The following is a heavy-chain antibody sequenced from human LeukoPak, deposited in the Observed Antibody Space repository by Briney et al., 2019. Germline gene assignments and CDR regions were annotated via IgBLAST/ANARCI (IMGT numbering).Heavy chain of an antibody. J-gene: IGHJ5*02. CDR2: INPNSGGT. CDR3: ARALYDSSGIDP. Sequence: ASVKVSCKASGYTFTGYYMHWVRQAPGQGLEWMGRINPNSGGTNYAQKFRGRVTMTRDTSISTAYMELSRLRSDDTAVYYCARALYDSSGIDPWGQGTLVTVSS. D-gene: IGHD3-22*01. V-gene: IGHV1-2*06. CDR1: GYTFTGYY.